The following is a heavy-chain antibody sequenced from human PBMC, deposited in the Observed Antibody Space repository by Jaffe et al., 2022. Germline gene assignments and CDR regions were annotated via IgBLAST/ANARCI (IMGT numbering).Heavy chain of an antibody. V-gene: IGHV5-51*01. J-gene: IGHJ6*03. CDR2: IYPGDSDT. Sequence: EVQLVQSGAEVKKPGESLKISCKGSGYSFTSYWIGWVRQMPGKGLEWMGIIYPGDSDTRYSPSFQGQVTISADKSISTAYLQWSSLKASDTAMYYCVRQNCASTQCQPYYYYMDVWGKGTTVTVSS. D-gene: IGHD2-21*01. CDR3: VRQNCASTQCQPYYYYMDV. CDR1: GYSFTSYW.